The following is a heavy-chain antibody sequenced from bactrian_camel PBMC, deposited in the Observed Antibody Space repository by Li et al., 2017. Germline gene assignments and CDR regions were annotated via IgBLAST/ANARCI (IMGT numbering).Heavy chain of an antibody. CDR3: GRSDLHWTDFGY. Sequence: VQLVESGGGLVQPGGSLRLSCVVSGFVFSVYYMYWVRQAGGKGLEWVSSINSGGGTTYYADSVKGRFTISRDNAKNTVYLQLNNLKPEDTAVYYCGRSDLHWTDFGYWGQGTQVTVS. CDR1: GFVFSVYY. D-gene: IGHD1*01. CDR2: INSGGGTT. V-gene: IGHV3S40*01. J-gene: IGHJ6*01.